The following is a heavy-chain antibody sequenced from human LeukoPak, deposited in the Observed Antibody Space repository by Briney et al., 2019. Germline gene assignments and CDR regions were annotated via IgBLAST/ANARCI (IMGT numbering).Heavy chain of an antibody. V-gene: IGHV4-59*01. J-gene: IGHJ6*03. Sequence: KPSETLSLTCTVSGGSISSSYWTWIRQPPGKGLEWMGYIYYSGSTNYNPSLKSRVTISVDTSKNQFSLNLSSVTAADTAVYYCASAIAEDFYYYYMDVWGKGTTVTVSS. CDR2: IYYSGST. CDR3: ASAIAEDFYYYYMDV. D-gene: IGHD1-14*01. CDR1: GGSISSSY.